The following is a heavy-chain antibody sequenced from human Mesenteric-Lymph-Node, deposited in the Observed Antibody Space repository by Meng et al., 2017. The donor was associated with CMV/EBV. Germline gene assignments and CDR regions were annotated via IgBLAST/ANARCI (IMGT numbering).Heavy chain of an antibody. CDR2: IVGSGVNT. CDR1: RFTFSSYA. Sequence: ASRFTFSSYAMSWVRQAPGKGLEWVSGIVGSGVNTYYADSVKGRFTISRDNSKNTLYLQVNSLRAEDTAAYYCAKERYYDSSGYNDYWGQGTLVTVSS. CDR3: AKERYYDSSGYNDY. D-gene: IGHD3-22*01. J-gene: IGHJ4*02. V-gene: IGHV3-23*01.